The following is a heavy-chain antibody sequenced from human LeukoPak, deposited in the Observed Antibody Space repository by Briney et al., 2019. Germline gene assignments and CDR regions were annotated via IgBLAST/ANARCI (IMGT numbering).Heavy chain of an antibody. D-gene: IGHD5/OR15-5a*01. CDR1: GFMFSSNW. V-gene: IGHV3-7*03. CDR3: AKQGRRLPTY. Sequence: GGPLRLSCAATGFMFSSNWMSGVRLAPGKGLEWVANIKEDGTETYYVDSAPGRFTLSRDNAKNSLYLQMNSLRVENTAVYYCAKQGRRLPTYCGQGTLVTASS. CDR2: IKEDGTET. J-gene: IGHJ4*02.